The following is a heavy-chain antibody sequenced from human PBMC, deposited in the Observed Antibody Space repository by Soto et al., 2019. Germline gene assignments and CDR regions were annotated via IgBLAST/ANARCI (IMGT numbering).Heavy chain of an antibody. CDR3: ARRAFYPGLDY. CDR1: GGSISSYY. J-gene: IGHJ4*02. V-gene: IGHV4-59*01. CDR2: IYYSGST. Sequence: SSETLSLTCTVSGGSISSYYWSWIRQPPGKGLEWIGYIYYSGSTNYNPSLKSRVTISVDTSKNQFSLKLSSVTAADTAVYYCARRAFYPGLDYWGQGTLVTVSS.